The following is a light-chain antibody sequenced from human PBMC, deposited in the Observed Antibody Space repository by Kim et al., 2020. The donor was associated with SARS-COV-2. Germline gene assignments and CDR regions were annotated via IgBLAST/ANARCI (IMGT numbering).Light chain of an antibody. Sequence: DIVMTQSPDSLAVSLGERAIINCRSSQSLLYSSNNKNYLAWYQQKPGQPPKLLIHWASTRESGVPDRFSGSGSGTDFTLTISSLQAEDVAVYSCQQYYSIPTFGQGTRLEIK. CDR3: QQYYSIPT. J-gene: IGKJ5*01. CDR1: QSLLYSSNNKNY. CDR2: WAS. V-gene: IGKV4-1*01.